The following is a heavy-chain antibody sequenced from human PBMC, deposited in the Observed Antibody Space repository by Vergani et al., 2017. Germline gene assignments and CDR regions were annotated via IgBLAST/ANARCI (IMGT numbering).Heavy chain of an antibody. D-gene: IGHD3-10*01. CDR2: ISSSSSTI. Sequence: EVQLVESGGGLVQPGGSLRPSCAASGFPLSSYSMNWVRQAPGKGLEWVSYISSSSSTIYYADPVKGRFTISSDNAKNSLYLQMNSLRDEDTAVYYCARLPSGSYSYYFDYWGQGTLVTVSS. CDR1: GFPLSSYS. CDR3: ARLPSGSYSYYFDY. V-gene: IGHV3-48*02. J-gene: IGHJ4*02.